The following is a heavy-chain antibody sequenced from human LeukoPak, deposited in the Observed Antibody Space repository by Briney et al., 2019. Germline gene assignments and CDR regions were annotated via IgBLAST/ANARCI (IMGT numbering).Heavy chain of an antibody. J-gene: IGHJ4*02. CDR1: GYTFTGYY. CDR3: ARDRHGDYAFDY. D-gene: IGHD4-17*01. V-gene: IGHV1-2*02. Sequence: GASVKVSCKASGYTFTGYYMHCVRQAPGQGLEWMGWINPNSGGTNYAQKFQGRVTMTRDTSISTAYMELSRLRSDDTAVYYCARDRHGDYAFDYWGQGTLVTVSS. CDR2: INPNSGGT.